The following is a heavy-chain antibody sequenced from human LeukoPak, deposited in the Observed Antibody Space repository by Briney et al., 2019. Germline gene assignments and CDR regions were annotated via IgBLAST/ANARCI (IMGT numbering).Heavy chain of an antibody. CDR1: GFTFSSYS. J-gene: IGHJ4*02. D-gene: IGHD3-22*01. V-gene: IGHV3-21*01. CDR3: ARDLGVYYDSSGYD. CDR2: ISSSSSYI. Sequence: PVGSLRLSCAASGFTFSSYSMNWVRQAPGKGLEWVSSISSSSSYIYYADSVKGRFTISRDNAKNSLYLQMNSLRAEDTAVYYCARDLGVYYDSSGYDWGQGTLVTVSS.